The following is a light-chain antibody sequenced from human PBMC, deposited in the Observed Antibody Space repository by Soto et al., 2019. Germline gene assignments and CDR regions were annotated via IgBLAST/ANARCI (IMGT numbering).Light chain of an antibody. CDR3: QQRSNWPPIT. CDR2: DAF. CDR1: QSVGSS. V-gene: IGKV3-11*01. Sequence: EIVLTQSPATLSLSPGERATLSCRASQSVGSSLAWYQHRPGQATRLLIYDAFIRATGIPARFSGSESGTDFTITISSLEPEDCAVYYWQQRSNWPPITLGQWKRLRL. J-gene: IGKJ5*01.